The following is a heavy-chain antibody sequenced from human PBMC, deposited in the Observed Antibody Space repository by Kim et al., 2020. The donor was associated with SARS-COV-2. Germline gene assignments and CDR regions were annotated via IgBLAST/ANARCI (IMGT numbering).Heavy chain of an antibody. D-gene: IGHD1-1*01. CDR2: INPSGGST. J-gene: IGHJ3*01. Sequence: ASVKVSCKASGYTFTSHYIHWVRQAPGQGLEWMGIINPSGGSTTYAQQFQGRLTMTRDTSTSTVFMDLSSLRSDDSAVYYCARDLLPSTPRSSDGFDFWGQGTMVIVSS. CDR3: ARDLLPSTPRSSDGFDF. V-gene: IGHV1-46*01. CDR1: GYTFTSHY.